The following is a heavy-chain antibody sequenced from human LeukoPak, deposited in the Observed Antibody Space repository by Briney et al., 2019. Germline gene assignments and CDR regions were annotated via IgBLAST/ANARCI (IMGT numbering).Heavy chain of an antibody. CDR1: GFTFSDYY. V-gene: IGHV3-11*01. J-gene: IGHJ4*02. CDR3: AREGYSGSYFEY. CDR2: IDTGSSV. Sequence: GGSLRLSCVASGFTFSDYYMTWIRQAPGKGLEGLAYIDTGSSVYYADSVQGRLTVSRDNAKNSLYLPLNSLRAEDTAVYYCAREGYSGSYFEYWGQGTLVTVSS. D-gene: IGHD1-26*01.